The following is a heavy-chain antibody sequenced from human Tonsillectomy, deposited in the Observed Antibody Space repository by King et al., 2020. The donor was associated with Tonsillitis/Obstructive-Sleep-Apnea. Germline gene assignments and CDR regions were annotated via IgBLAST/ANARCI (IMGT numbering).Heavy chain of an antibody. CDR3: ARCDQLLLPEDVFYI. J-gene: IGHJ3*02. CDR2: INHSGGT. CDR1: GGSFSGYY. V-gene: IGHV4-34*01. D-gene: IGHD2-2*01. Sequence: VQLQQWGAGLLKPSETLSLTCAVSGGSFSGYYWSWIRQPPGKGLEWIGEINHSGGTNHNPSLKSRVTISVDTSKNRYSLKLSSVTAADTAVYYCARCDQLLLPEDVFYIWGRGKMVTVSS.